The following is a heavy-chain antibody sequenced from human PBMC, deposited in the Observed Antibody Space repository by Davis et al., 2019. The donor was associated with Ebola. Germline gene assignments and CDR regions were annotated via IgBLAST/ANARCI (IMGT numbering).Heavy chain of an antibody. V-gene: IGHV3-30*18. CDR1: GFTFSSYD. J-gene: IGHJ6*02. Sequence: GESLKISCAAFGFTFSSYDMHWVRQAPGKGLEWVAVISYDGSNKYYADSVKGRFTISRDNSKNTLYLQMNSLRAEDTAVYYCAKSLWSYGYYYYGMDVWGQGTTVTVSS. CDR2: ISYDGSNK. D-gene: IGHD5-18*01. CDR3: AKSLWSYGYYYYGMDV.